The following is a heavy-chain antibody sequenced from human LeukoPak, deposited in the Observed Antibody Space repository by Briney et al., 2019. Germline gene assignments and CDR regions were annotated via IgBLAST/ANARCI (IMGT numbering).Heavy chain of an antibody. CDR3: ARDTANWGSNYGMDV. J-gene: IGHJ6*02. D-gene: IGHD7-27*01. CDR2: INSDGSST. V-gene: IGHV3-74*01. CDR1: GFTFSSYW. Sequence: GGSLRLSCAASGFTFSSYWMHWVRQAPGKGLVWVSRINSDGSSTSYADSVKGRFTISRDNAKNTLYLQMNSLRAEDTAVYYCARDTANWGSNYGMDVWGQGTTVTASS.